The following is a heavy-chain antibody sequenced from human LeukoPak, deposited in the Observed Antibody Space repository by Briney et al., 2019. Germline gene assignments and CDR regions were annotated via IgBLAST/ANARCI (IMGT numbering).Heavy chain of an antibody. D-gene: IGHD3-10*01. CDR3: AKGQAVRGVNYFDY. J-gene: IGHJ4*02. CDR1: GFTFSSYG. V-gene: IGHV3-30*02. Sequence: PGGSLRLSCAASGFTFSSYGMHWVRQAPGKGLEWVAFIRYDGSNKYYADSVKGRFTISRDNSKNTLYLQMNSLRAEDTAVYYCAKGQAVRGVNYFDYWGQGTLVTVSS. CDR2: IRYDGSNK.